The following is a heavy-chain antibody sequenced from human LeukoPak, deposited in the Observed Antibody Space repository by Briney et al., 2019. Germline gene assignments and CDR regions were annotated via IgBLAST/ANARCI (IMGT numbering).Heavy chain of an antibody. CDR1: GFTFSGSA. D-gene: IGHD1-14*01. Sequence: GGSLRLSCAASGFTFSGSAMHWVRQASGKGLEWVGRIRNKANSYATAYSASVKGRFTISREDSKNTAYLQMNSLKTEDTAVYYCARSSMTTPFDYWGQGTLVTVSS. CDR2: IRNKANSYAT. CDR3: ARSSMTTPFDY. J-gene: IGHJ4*02. V-gene: IGHV3-73*01.